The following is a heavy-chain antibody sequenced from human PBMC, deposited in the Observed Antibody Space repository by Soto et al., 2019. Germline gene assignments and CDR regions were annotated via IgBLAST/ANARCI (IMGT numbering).Heavy chain of an antibody. Sequence: QVQLVQSGAEVKKPGSSVKVSCKASGGTFSSYAISWVRQAPGQGLEWMGGIIPIFGTANYAQKFQGRVTMTRDTSISTAYMELSSLRYDDTAVYYCARKTDGSGTHPRAFYFDLWGQGTLVTLSS. J-gene: IGHJ4*02. D-gene: IGHD3-10*01. CDR3: ARKTDGSGTHPRAFYFDL. CDR1: GGTFSSYA. V-gene: IGHV1-69*06. CDR2: IIPIFGTA.